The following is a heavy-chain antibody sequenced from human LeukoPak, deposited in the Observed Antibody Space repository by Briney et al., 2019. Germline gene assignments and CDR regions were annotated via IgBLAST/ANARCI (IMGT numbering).Heavy chain of an antibody. D-gene: IGHD1-26*01. V-gene: IGHV4-39*07. CDR1: GGSIRGYY. CDR2: IYYSGST. CDR3: ARDLARWEGQDWFDP. J-gene: IGHJ5*02. Sequence: SETLSLTCTVSGGSIRGYYWGWIRQPPGKGLEWIGSIYYSGSTYYNPSLKSRVTISVDTSKNQFSLKLSSVTAADTAVYYCARDLARWEGQDWFDPWGQGTLVTVSS.